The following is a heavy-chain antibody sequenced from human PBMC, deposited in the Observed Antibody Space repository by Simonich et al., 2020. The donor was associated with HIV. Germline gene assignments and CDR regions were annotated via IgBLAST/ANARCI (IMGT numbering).Heavy chain of an antibody. CDR3: ASGGSISSVWADDY. Sequence: QVQLVESGGGVVQPGRSLRLSCAASGFTFNSYAMHWVRQAPGKGREWVAVISYDGRNKYYADSVKGRFTISRDNSKNTLYLQMNSLRAEDTAVYYCASGGSISSVWADDYWGQGTLVTVSS. J-gene: IGHJ4*02. D-gene: IGHD3-16*01. CDR2: ISYDGRNK. V-gene: IGHV3-30*07. CDR1: GFTFNSYA.